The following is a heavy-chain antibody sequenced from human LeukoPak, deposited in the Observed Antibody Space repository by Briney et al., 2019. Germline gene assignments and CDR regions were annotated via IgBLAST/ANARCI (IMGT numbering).Heavy chain of an antibody. CDR1: GGTFSSYA. J-gene: IGHJ6*03. Sequence: GASVKVSCKASGGTFSSYAISWVRQAPGQGLEWMGGIIPIFGTANYAQKFQGRVTITADESTSTAYMELSSLRSEDTAVYYCARALDIVVVPAAIRGFSYYYYMDVWGKGTTVTVSS. CDR2: IIPIFGTA. D-gene: IGHD2-2*02. CDR3: ARALDIVVVPAAIRGFSYYYYMDV. V-gene: IGHV1-69*13.